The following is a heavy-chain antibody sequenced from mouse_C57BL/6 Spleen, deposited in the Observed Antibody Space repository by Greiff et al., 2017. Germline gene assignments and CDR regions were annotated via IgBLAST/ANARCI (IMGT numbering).Heavy chain of an antibody. Sequence: QVHVKQPGAELVRPGTSVKLSCKASGYTFTSYWMHWVKQRPGQGLEWIGVIDPSDSYTNYNQKFKGKATLTVDTSSSTAYMQLSSLTSEDSAVYYCARNEGNWGQGTTLTVSS. CDR2: IDPSDSYT. J-gene: IGHJ2*01. V-gene: IGHV1-59*01. CDR3: ARNEGN. CDR1: GYTFTSYW.